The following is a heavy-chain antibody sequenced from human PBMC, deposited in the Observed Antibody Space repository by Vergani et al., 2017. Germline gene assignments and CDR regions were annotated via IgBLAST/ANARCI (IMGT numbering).Heavy chain of an antibody. Sequence: QVQVVQSGAEVKKSGASVKVSCKTPGYTFSNYYMHWVRQAPGQGLEWMGIINPSGGHTNYAQKFQGRVTMTRDTSTSTVYMELSSLRSEDTAIYYCARGDYGILTGYRYWGRGTLVTVSP. V-gene: IGHV1-46*03. J-gene: IGHJ4*02. D-gene: IGHD3-9*01. CDR1: GYTFSNYY. CDR3: ARGDYGILTGYRY. CDR2: INPSGGHT.